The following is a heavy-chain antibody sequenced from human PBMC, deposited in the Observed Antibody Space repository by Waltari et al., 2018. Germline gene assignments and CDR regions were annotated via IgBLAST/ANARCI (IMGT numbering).Heavy chain of an antibody. D-gene: IGHD3-22*01. J-gene: IGHJ6*02. V-gene: IGHV1-18*01. CDR2: ISAYKGNT. CDR1: GYTFTSYG. CDR3: ARNYDSSGYYSRYYYYGMDV. Sequence: QVQLVQSGAEVKKPGASVKVSCKASGYTFTSYGISWVRQAPGQGLEWMGWISAYKGNTNYAQKLQGRVTMTTDTSTSTAYMELRSLRSDDTAVYYCARNYDSSGYYSRYYYYGMDVWGQGTTVTVSS.